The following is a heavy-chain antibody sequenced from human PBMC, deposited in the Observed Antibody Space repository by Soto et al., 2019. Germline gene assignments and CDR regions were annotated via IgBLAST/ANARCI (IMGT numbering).Heavy chain of an antibody. J-gene: IGHJ4*02. CDR2: IYYSGST. Sequence: SETLSLTCTVSGGSISSSSYYWGWIRQPPGKGLEWIGSIYYSGSTYYNPSLKSRVTISVDTSKNQFSLKLSSVTAADTAVYYCARAPTSYSGSYPFDYWGQGTLVTVSS. D-gene: IGHD1-26*01. CDR3: ARAPTSYSGSYPFDY. V-gene: IGHV4-39*07. CDR1: GGSISSSSYY.